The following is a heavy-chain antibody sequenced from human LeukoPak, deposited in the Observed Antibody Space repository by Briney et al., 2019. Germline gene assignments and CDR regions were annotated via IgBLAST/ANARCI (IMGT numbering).Heavy chain of an antibody. J-gene: IGHJ4*02. CDR3: ARGGTLRFLEWLFLFDY. CDR1: GYTFTGYY. CDR2: INPNSGGT. V-gene: IGHV1-2*02. Sequence: ASVKVSCKASGYTFTGYYMHWVRQAPGQGLEWMGWINPNSGGTNYAQKFQGRVTMTRDTSISTAYMELSRLRSDDTAVYYCARGGTLRFLEWLFLFDYWGQGTLVTVSS. D-gene: IGHD3-3*01.